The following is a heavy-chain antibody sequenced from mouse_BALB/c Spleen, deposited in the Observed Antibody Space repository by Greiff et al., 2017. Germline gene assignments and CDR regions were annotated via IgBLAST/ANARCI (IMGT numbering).Heavy chain of an antibody. J-gene: IGHJ1*01. CDR1: GSSFTSYW. Sequence: VQLKQSGTVLARPGASVMMSCKASGSSFTSYWMHWVKQRPGQGLEWIGAIYTGNSDTSYNQKFKGKAKLTAVTSASTAYMELSSLTNEDSAVYYCTRLDGNYWYYDVWGAGTTVTVSS. V-gene: IGHV1-5*01. D-gene: IGHD2-1*01. CDR2: IYTGNSDT. CDR3: TRLDGNYWYYDV.